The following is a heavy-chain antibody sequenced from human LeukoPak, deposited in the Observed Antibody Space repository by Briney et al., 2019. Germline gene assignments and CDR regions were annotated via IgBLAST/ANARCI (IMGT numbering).Heavy chain of an antibody. CDR1: GFTVSSNY. Sequence: PGGSLRLSCAASGFTVSSNYMSWVRQAPGKGLEWVSSIYRGDSTYYADSVKGRFTISRDNSKNTLYLQMDTLRAEDTAVYYCARNGPGNYDSSSFDYWGQGTLVTVSS. CDR3: ARNGPGNYDSSSFDY. J-gene: IGHJ4*02. CDR2: IYRGDST. V-gene: IGHV3-53*01. D-gene: IGHD3-22*01.